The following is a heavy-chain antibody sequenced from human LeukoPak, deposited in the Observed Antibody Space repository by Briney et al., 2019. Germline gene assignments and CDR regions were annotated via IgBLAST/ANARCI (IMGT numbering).Heavy chain of an antibody. CDR1: GYSFTSYW. CDR3: ARLAKGVWELAYFDC. V-gene: IGHV5-51*01. Sequence: GESLKISCKGSGYSFTSYWIGWVRQMPGKGLEWMGIIYPGDSDTRYSPSFQGQVTISADKSISTAYLQWSSLKASDTAMYYCARLAKGVWELAYFDCWGQGTLVTVSS. CDR2: IYPGDSDT. J-gene: IGHJ4*02. D-gene: IGHD1-26*01.